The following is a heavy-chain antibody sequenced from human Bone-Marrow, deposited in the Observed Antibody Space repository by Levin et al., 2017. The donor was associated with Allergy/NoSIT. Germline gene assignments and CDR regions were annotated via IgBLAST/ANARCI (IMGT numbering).Heavy chain of an antibody. CDR2: IIPFSGTA. CDR3: ATHPTTVLTSYFDY. D-gene: IGHD4-17*01. CDR1: GGTFSNDP. Sequence: GASVKVSCKTSGGTFSNDPISWMRQAPGQGLEWMGGIIPFSGTAKYAQKFQGRITIIADESTTTASMELRNLRSEDTAIYYCATHPTTVLTSYFDYCGQGTLVTVSS. V-gene: IGHV1-69*13. J-gene: IGHJ4*02.